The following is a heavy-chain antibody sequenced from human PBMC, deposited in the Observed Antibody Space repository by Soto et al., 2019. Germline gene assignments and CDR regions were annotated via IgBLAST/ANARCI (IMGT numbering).Heavy chain of an antibody. J-gene: IGHJ4*02. D-gene: IGHD1-26*01. CDR1: GFTFSSYG. CDR2: IWYDGSNK. V-gene: IGHV3-33*01. CDR3: ARVSNSGSYPYYFDY. Sequence: GGSLRLSCAASGFTFSSYGMHWVRQAPGKGLEWVAVIWYDGSNKYYADSVKGRFTISRDNSKNTLYLQMHSLRAEDTAVYYCARVSNSGSYPYYFDYWGQGTLVTVSS.